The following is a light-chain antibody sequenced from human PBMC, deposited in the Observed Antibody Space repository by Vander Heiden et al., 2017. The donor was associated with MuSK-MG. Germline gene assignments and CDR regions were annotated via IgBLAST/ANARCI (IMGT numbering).Light chain of an antibody. Sequence: EIVLPQSPAPSSSFRGEGATTSCRASKSVSSYVSWYQQKPGQAPRLLIYEASIGATGIPARFSGRCSGTDFTLTISNLEPEDVAVYYCQQRSTALTFGGGTKVEIK. CDR2: EAS. J-gene: IGKJ4*01. CDR3: QQRSTALT. CDR1: KSVSSY. V-gene: IGKV3-11*01.